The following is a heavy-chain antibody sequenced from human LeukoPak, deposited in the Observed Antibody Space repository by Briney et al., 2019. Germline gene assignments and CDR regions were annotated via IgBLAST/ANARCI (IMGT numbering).Heavy chain of an antibody. Sequence: KPSETLSLTCAVYGGSFSGHYWSWIRQPPGKGLEWIGEINHSGSTNYNPSLKSRVTISVDTSKNQFSLDLSSVTAADTAVYYCARQKCTSTSCLTKNAFDIWGQGTMVTVSS. CDR1: GGSFSGHY. V-gene: IGHV4-34*01. CDR2: INHSGST. D-gene: IGHD2-2*01. CDR3: ARQKCTSTSCLTKNAFDI. J-gene: IGHJ3*02.